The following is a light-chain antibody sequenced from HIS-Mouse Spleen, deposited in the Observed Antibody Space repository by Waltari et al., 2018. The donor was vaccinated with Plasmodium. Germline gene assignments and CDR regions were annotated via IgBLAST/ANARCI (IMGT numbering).Light chain of an antibody. V-gene: IGLV2-8*01. CDR2: EGS. CDR3: SSYAGSNNLV. Sequence: QSALTHSHSASASDGQSFTISRTGSSSAGGGDNYVSWYEQHPGKAPKLMIYEGSKRPSWVPDRFSGSKTGNTASLTVSGLQAEDEADYYCSSYAGSNNLVFGGGTKLTVL. J-gene: IGLJ2*01. CDR1: SSAGGGDNY.